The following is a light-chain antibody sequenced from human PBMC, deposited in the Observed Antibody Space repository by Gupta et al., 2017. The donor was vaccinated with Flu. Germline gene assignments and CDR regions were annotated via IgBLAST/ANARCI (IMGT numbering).Light chain of an antibody. CDR1: YDINKW. V-gene: IGKV1-12*02. CDR3: QQAARSPYT. CDR2: AAS. Sequence: DIQMTQFPSSVSAPVGDRVTITCRANYDINKWLAWYQQKPGKAPKLLIYAASNLQSGVPSRFSGSRSETDFTLTIYNLQPEDFATYYCQQAARSPYTFGQGTKLEI. J-gene: IGKJ2*01.